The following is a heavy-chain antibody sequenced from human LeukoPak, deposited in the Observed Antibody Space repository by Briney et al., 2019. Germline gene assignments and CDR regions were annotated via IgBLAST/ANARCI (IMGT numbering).Heavy chain of an antibody. D-gene: IGHD6-13*01. V-gene: IGHV4-4*02. Sequence: SETLSLTCAVSGGSISSNNWWIWVRQSPEXGLEWIGEIYHDGSTNYNPSLKSRVTISMDKSKNQLSLKLNFVTAADTAVYYCVRVLAAGFRMDVWGQGTKVTISS. CDR1: GGSISSNNW. J-gene: IGHJ6*02. CDR3: VRVLAAGFRMDV. CDR2: IYHDGST.